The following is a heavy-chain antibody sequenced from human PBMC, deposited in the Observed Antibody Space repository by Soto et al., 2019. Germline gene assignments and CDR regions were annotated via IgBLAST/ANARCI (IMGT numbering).Heavy chain of an antibody. V-gene: IGHV3-48*02. Sequence: GGSLRLSCAASGFTFSSYSMNWVRQAPGKGLEWVSYISSSSSTIYYADSVKGRFTISRDNAKNSLYLQMNSLRDEDTAVYYCARDRSPIAARPGYYGMDVWGQGTTVTVSS. CDR2: ISSSSSTI. D-gene: IGHD6-6*01. CDR1: GFTFSSYS. J-gene: IGHJ6*02. CDR3: ARDRSPIAARPGYYGMDV.